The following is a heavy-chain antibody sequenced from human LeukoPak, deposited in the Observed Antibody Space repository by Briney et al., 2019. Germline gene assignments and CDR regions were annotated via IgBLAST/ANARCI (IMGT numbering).Heavy chain of an antibody. Sequence: ASVKVSCKASGYTFTSCGISWVRQAPGQGLEWMGWISAYNGNTNYAQKLQGRVTMTTDTSTSTAYMELRSLRSDDTAVYYCARAEIDYYGSGSYSIRFDPWGQGTLVTVSS. D-gene: IGHD3-10*01. CDR3: ARAEIDYYGSGSYSIRFDP. CDR1: GYTFTSCG. CDR2: ISAYNGNT. V-gene: IGHV1-18*01. J-gene: IGHJ5*02.